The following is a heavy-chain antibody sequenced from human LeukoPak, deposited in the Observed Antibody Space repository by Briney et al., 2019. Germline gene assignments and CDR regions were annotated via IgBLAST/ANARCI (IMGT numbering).Heavy chain of an antibody. CDR2: ISAYNSNT. J-gene: IGHJ4*02. D-gene: IGHD2-2*01. CDR3: AREQGCSSTSCYLN. V-gene: IGHV1-18*01. Sequence: ASVKVSCKASGYTFTSYGISWVRQAPGQGLEWMGWISAYNSNTNYAQKLQGRVTMTTDTSTSTAYMELRSLRSDDTAVNYCAREQGCSSTSCYLNWGQGTLVTVSS. CDR1: GYTFTSYG.